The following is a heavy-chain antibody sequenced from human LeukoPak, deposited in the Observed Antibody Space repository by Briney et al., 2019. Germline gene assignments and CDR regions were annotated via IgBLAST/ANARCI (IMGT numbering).Heavy chain of an antibody. V-gene: IGHV1-69*01. CDR2: IIPIFGTA. D-gene: IGHD3-10*01. CDR1: GGTFSSDA. J-gene: IGHJ6*04. CDR3: ARDKLLWFGESHRLADYNGMDV. Sequence: ASVKVSCKASGGTFSSDAISWVRQAPGQGLEWMGGIIPIFGTANYAQKFQGRVTITADESTSSAYMELSSLRSEDTAVYYCARDKLLWFGESHRLADYNGMDVWGKGTTVTVSP.